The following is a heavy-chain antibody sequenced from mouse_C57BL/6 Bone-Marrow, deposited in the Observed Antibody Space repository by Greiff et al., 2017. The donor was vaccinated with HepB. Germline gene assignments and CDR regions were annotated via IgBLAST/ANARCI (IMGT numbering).Heavy chain of an antibody. CDR3: ARRDDGYSGAMDY. J-gene: IGHJ4*01. Sequence: QVQLQQPGAELVKPGASVKLSCKASGYTFTSYWMHWVKQRPGRGLEWIGRIDPNSGGTKYNEKFKSKATLTVDKPSSTAYMQLISLTSEDSAVYYCARRDDGYSGAMDYWGQGTSVTVSS. V-gene: IGHV1-72*01. CDR1: GYTFTSYW. CDR2: IDPNSGGT. D-gene: IGHD2-3*01.